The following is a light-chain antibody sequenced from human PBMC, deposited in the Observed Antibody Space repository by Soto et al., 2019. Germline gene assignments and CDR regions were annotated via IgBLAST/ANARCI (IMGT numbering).Light chain of an antibody. CDR1: QSVSSN. J-gene: IGKJ1*01. CDR2: AAS. Sequence: EIVMTQSPATLSVSPGERATLSCRASQSVSSNLAGYQKKPGQAPRLLIYAASARATDVPGRFSGGGSGTDFTLTVSSLQPEDSAGYYCQQYENWPPWTFGQGTKVEI. V-gene: IGKV3-15*01. CDR3: QQYENWPPWT.